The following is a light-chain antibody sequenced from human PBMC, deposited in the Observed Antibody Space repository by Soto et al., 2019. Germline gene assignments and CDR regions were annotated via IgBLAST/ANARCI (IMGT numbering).Light chain of an antibody. CDR1: QSVGSNY. Sequence: EIVLTQSPGTLSLSPGERATLSCRASQSVGSNYLAWFQQKPGQAPRLLIYGTSTRATGIPDRFSGSGSETDFTLTISRLEPEDFAVYYCQQYDTSPRTFGQGTKVEI. CDR3: QQYDTSPRT. J-gene: IGKJ1*01. CDR2: GTS. V-gene: IGKV3-20*01.